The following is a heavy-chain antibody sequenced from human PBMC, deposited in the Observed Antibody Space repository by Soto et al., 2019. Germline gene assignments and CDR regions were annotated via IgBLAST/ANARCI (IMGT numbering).Heavy chain of an antibody. CDR3: ARGAGDYGDYISSWFDP. Sequence: QVQLWESGGGVVQPGRPLRLSWAASGFTLSSYGRHGAGQAPGKGLEGGAVIWYEGSNKYYADSVKGRFTISRDNSKNTLYLQMNSLRAEDTAVYYCARGAGDYGDYISSWFDPWGQGTLVTVSS. CDR2: IWYEGSNK. V-gene: IGHV3-33*01. CDR1: GFTLSSYG. D-gene: IGHD4-17*01. J-gene: IGHJ5*02.